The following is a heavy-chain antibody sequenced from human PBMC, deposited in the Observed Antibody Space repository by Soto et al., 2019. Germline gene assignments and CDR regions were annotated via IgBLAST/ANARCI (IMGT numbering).Heavy chain of an antibody. Sequence: QGQLVQSGAEVKKPGSSVKGSCKASGGTFSSYAISWVRQAPGPGLEWMGGIIPIFGTANYAQKFQGRVTITADESTSTAYMELSSLGSEYTAVDYCARYSSASDGYYYYYGMDVWGQGTTVTVSS. V-gene: IGHV1-69*01. CDR2: IIPIFGTA. D-gene: IGHD6-6*01. J-gene: IGHJ6*02. CDR1: GGTFSSYA. CDR3: ARYSSASDGYYYYYGMDV.